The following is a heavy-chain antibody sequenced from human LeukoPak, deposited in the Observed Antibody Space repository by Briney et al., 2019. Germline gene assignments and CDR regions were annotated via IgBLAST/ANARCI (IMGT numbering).Heavy chain of an antibody. D-gene: IGHD3-22*01. V-gene: IGHV4-59*01. CDR3: ARLVDYDNSGDPDIFDI. Sequence: SETLSLTCIVSSGFISSYYWSWIRQTPGKGLEGIAFINYSGRIKYNPSLQSRVSISLDTYNNHFSLQLRSVMAADTAVYYCARLVDYDNSGDPDIFDIWGQGTIVSVS. CDR1: SGFISSYY. CDR2: INYSGRI. J-gene: IGHJ3*02.